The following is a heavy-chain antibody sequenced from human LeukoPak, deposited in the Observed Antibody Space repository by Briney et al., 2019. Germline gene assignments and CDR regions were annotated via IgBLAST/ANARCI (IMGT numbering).Heavy chain of an antibody. CDR3: ARDPEEWLVPIDY. V-gene: IGHV3-7*01. Sequence: GGSLRLSCAASGFTFSSYWMSWVRQAPGKGLEWVASIEQDGCEKYYLDSVRGRFTISRDNAKNSPYLQMNSLRAEDTAVYYCARDPEEWLVPIDYWGQGTLVTVSS. J-gene: IGHJ4*02. CDR2: IEQDGCEK. CDR1: GFTFSSYW. D-gene: IGHD6-19*01.